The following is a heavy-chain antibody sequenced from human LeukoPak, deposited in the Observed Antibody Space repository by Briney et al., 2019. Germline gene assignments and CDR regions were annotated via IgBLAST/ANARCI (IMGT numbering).Heavy chain of an antibody. D-gene: IGHD2-2*01. V-gene: IGHV3-23*01. CDR1: GFTFSSYA. CDR3: ATRNCSSTSCYSYDAFDI. CDR2: ISGSGGST. J-gene: IGHJ3*02. Sequence: GGSLRLSCAASGFTFSSYAMSWVRQAPGKGLEWVSAISGSGGSTYYADSVKGRFTISRDNSENTLYLQMNSLRAEDTAVYYCATRNCSSTSCYSYDAFDIWGQGTMVTVSS.